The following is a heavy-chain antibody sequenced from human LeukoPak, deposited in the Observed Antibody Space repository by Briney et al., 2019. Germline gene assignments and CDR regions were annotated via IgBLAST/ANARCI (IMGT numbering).Heavy chain of an antibody. CDR3: ARFRDHYGGYFDY. CDR2: VYSSGNT. D-gene: IGHD4-23*01. Sequence: SETLPLTCTVSGGSITSGSFYWGWIRQPPGKGLEWIASVYSSGNTYYKPSLQSRLTISLDTSKNQFSLKVSSVTAADTAVYYCARFRDHYGGYFDYWGQGTLVTVSS. CDR1: GGSITSGSFY. V-gene: IGHV4-39*07. J-gene: IGHJ4*02.